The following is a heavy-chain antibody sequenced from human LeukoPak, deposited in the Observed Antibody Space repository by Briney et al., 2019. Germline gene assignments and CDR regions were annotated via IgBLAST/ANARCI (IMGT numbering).Heavy chain of an antibody. Sequence: GGSLRLSCAASGFTFSSYSMNWVRQAPGKGLEWVSSISGSSSYIYYADSVKGRFTISRDNAKNSLYLQMNSLRAEDTAVYYCARVDYDILTGYYIYAFDIWGQGKMVTVSS. J-gene: IGHJ3*02. CDR3: ARVDYDILTGYYIYAFDI. V-gene: IGHV3-21*01. CDR1: GFTFSSYS. CDR2: ISGSSSYI. D-gene: IGHD3-9*01.